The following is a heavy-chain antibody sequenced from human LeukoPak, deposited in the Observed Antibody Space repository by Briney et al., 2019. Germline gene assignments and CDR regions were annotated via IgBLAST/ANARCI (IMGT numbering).Heavy chain of an antibody. CDR3: ARVAYGDYPLSYFDY. V-gene: IGHV3-23*01. CDR2: ISGSGGRT. CDR1: GFTFSSYV. J-gene: IGHJ4*02. D-gene: IGHD4-17*01. Sequence: PGGSLRLSCAASGFTFSSYVMSWVRQAPGKGLEWVSGISGSGGRTYYADSVKGRFTISRDNAKNSLYLQMNSLRAEDTALYYCARVAYGDYPLSYFDYWGQGTLVTVSS.